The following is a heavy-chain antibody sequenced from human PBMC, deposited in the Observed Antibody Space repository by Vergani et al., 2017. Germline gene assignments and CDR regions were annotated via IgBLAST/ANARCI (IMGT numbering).Heavy chain of an antibody. CDR3: AKDGDADYYDSSGYPYYFDY. Sequence: EVQLLESGGGLVQPGGSLRLSCAASGFTFSSYAMSWVRQAPGKGVEWVSAISGSGGSTYYADSVKGRFTISRDNSKNTLYLQMNSLRAEDTAVYYCAKDGDADYYDSSGYPYYFDYWGQGTLVTVSS. CDR1: GFTFSSYA. D-gene: IGHD3-22*01. CDR2: ISGSGGST. J-gene: IGHJ4*02. V-gene: IGHV3-23*01.